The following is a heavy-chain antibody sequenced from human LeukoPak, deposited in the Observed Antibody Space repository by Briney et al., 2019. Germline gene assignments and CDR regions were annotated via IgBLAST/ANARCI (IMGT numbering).Heavy chain of an antibody. V-gene: IGHV3-23*01. Sequence: QPGGSLRLSCVASGFTFSPYAMSWVRQIPGKGLEWVSSISGSGGDTHYADSVKGRFTISRDSSKSTVNLQLNNLRAEDTAIYYCARDQGRDYRPLGSATQVYWGQGTLVAVSS. D-gene: IGHD4-17*01. CDR3: ARDQGRDYRPLGSATQVY. CDR1: GFTFSPYA. J-gene: IGHJ4*02. CDR2: ISGSGGDT.